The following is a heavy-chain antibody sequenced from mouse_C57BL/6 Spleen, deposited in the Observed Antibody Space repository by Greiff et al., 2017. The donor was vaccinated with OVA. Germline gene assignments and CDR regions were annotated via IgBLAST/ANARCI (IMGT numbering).Heavy chain of an antibody. CDR1: GFTFSDYG. Sequence: DVKLVESGGGLVKPGGSLKLSCAASGFTFSDYGMHWVRQAPEKGLEWVAYISSGSSTIYYADTVKGRFTISRDNAKNTLFLQMTSLRSEDTAMYYCAREGTGYFDYWGQGTTLTVSS. J-gene: IGHJ2*01. CDR2: ISSGSSTI. CDR3: AREGTGYFDY. V-gene: IGHV5-17*01. D-gene: IGHD4-1*01.